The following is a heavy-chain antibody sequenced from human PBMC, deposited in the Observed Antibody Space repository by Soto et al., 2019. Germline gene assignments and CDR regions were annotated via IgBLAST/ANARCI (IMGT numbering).Heavy chain of an antibody. CDR3: AGGYCSGGSCRDEYFQH. D-gene: IGHD2-15*01. V-gene: IGHV1-69*01. CDR1: GGTFSSYA. Sequence: QVQLVQSGAEVKKPGSSVKVSCKASGGTFSSYAISWVRQAPGQGLEWMGGIIPIFGTANYAQKFQGRVTITADESRSRAYMELSSLRSEDTAVYYCAGGYCSGGSCRDEYFQHWGQGTLVTVSS. CDR2: IIPIFGTA. J-gene: IGHJ1*01.